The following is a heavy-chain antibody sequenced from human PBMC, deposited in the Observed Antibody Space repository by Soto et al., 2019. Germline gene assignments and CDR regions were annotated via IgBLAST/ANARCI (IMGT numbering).Heavy chain of an antibody. D-gene: IGHD3-22*01. CDR2: IYSLGNT. V-gene: IGHV4-39*01. CDR3: ARQIYDSSGYYYAY. CDR1: GGSISSSSYY. Sequence: QMHLQESRPGLVKPSETLSLTCTVSGGSISSSSYYWGWIRQPPGQGLEWLGTIYSLGNTYYNPSLKSRVTTSVDKSKSQFFLKLSSVTAPDTAFYYCARQIYDSSGYYYAYWGQGPLVTVSS. J-gene: IGHJ4*02.